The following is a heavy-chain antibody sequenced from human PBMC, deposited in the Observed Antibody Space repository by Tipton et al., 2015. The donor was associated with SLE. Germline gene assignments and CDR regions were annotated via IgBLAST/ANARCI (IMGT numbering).Heavy chain of an antibody. Sequence: LSLTCEVYGGSFSGYYMSWIRQAPGKGLEWVSYISYSGSTIYYADSVKGRFTISRDNAMNSLYLQMNSLRAEDTAVYYCARERGESFDYWGQGTLVTVSS. CDR1: GGSFSGYY. CDR2: ISYSGSTI. CDR3: ARERGESFDY. J-gene: IGHJ4*02. V-gene: IGHV3-11*01. D-gene: IGHD3-10*01.